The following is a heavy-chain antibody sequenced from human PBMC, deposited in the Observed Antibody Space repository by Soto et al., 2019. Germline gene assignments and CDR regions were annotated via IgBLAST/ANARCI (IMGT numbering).Heavy chain of an antibody. CDR2: ISWNSGSI. CDR3: ANDRIAARPRPYYGMDV. Sequence: EVQLVESGGGLVQPGRSLRLSCAASGFTFDDYAMHWVRQAPGEGLEWVSGISWNSGSIGYADSVKGRFTISRDNAKNSXYLQQSRLRAEDTALYDCANDRIAARPRPYYGMDVWGQGTTVTVSS. CDR1: GFTFDDYA. J-gene: IGHJ6*02. D-gene: IGHD6-6*01. V-gene: IGHV3-9*01.